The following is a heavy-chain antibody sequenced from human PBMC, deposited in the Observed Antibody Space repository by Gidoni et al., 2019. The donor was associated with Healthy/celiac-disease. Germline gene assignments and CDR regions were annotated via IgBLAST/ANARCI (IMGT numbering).Heavy chain of an antibody. V-gene: IGHV1-69*01. Sequence: QVQLVQSGAEVKKPGSSVKVSCKASGCTFSSYAISCVRQSPGQGLEWRGGIIPSFGTANYAQKFQGRVTITADESTSTAYMELSSLRSEDTAVYYCARARGIYGTHFDYWGQGTLVTVSS. D-gene: IGHD3-16*01. CDR1: GCTFSSYA. CDR2: IIPSFGTA. J-gene: IGHJ4*02. CDR3: ARARGIYGTHFDY.